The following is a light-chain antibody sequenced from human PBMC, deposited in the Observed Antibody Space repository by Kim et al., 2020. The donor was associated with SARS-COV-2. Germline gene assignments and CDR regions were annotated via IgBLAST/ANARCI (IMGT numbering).Light chain of an antibody. J-gene: IGLJ2*01. Sequence: QSALTQHASVSGSPGQSITISCTGTNSDVGGYNYVSWYHQHPGKAPKLIIYDVTRRPSGVSNRFSGSKSGNTASLTISGLQAEDEADYYCSSYTRTTTVVFGGGTKLTVL. CDR3: SSYTRTTTVV. CDR1: NSDVGGYNY. V-gene: IGLV2-14*01. CDR2: DVT.